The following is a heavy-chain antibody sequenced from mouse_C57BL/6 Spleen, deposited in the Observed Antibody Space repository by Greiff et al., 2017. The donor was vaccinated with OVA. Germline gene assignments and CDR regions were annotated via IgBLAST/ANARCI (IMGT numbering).Heavy chain of an antibody. J-gene: IGHJ1*03. D-gene: IGHD1-1*01. CDR1: GYTFTSYW. Sequence: QVQLQQPGAELVKPGASVKMSCKASGYTFTSYWITWVKQRPGQGLEWIGDIYPGSGCTNYNEKFKSKATLTVDTSSSTAYMQLSSLTSEDSAVYYCARSNFTTVWYFDVWGTGTTVTVSS. CDR3: ARSNFTTVWYFDV. CDR2: IYPGSGCT. V-gene: IGHV1-55*01.